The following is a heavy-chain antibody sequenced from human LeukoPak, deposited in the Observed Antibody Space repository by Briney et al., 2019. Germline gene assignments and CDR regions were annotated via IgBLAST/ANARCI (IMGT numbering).Heavy chain of an antibody. CDR3: TTVIRDYDILTGYYYYYYMDV. J-gene: IGHJ6*03. Sequence: GGSLRLSCAASGFTFSNAWMSWVRQAPGKGLEWVGRIKSKTDGGTTDYAAPVKGRFTISRDDSKNTLYLQMNSLKTEDTAVYYCTTVIRDYDILTGYYYYYYMDVWGKGTTVTISS. V-gene: IGHV3-15*01. CDR1: GFTFSNAW. D-gene: IGHD3-9*01. CDR2: IKSKTDGGTT.